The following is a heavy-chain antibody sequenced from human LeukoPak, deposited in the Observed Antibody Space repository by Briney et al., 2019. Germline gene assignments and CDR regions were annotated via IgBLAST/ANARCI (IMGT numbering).Heavy chain of an antibody. D-gene: IGHD3-10*01. CDR3: ARGGSGSYLCSTFDP. J-gene: IGHJ5*02. V-gene: IGHV1-18*04. Sequence: ASVKVSCKASGYTFTTSGINWVRQAPGQGLEWMGWISGSNDNTNYAQNFQGRVTMTTDTSTSTAYMELRSLRSDDTAVYYCARGGSGSYLCSTFDPWGQGTLVTVSS. CDR2: ISGSNDNT. CDR1: GYTFTTSG.